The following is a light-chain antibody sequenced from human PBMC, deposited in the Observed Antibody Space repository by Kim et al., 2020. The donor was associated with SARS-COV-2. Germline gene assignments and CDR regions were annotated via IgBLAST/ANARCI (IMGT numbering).Light chain of an antibody. V-gene: IGLV1-40*01. CDR2: GNS. Sequence: QRVTISCTGSSSNIGAGYDVHWYQQLPGTAPKLLIYGNSNRPSGVPDRFSGSKPGTSASLAITGLQAEDEADYYCQSYDSSLSGWVFGGGTKLTVL. J-gene: IGLJ3*02. CDR3: QSYDSSLSGWV. CDR1: SSNIGAGYD.